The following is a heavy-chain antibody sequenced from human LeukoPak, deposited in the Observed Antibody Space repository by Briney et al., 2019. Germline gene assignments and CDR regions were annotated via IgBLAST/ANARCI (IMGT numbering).Heavy chain of an antibody. CDR1: GYIFTHYW. V-gene: IGHV5-51*01. Sequence: GQSLQISCQVSGYIFTHYWIGWVRQMPGKGLESMGLIYPADSDTTYSPSFQGQVTISADKSISTVYLQWSSLKASDTAMYYCARQSRDGSKTRGYYFDYWGQGTLV. J-gene: IGHJ4*02. CDR3: ARQSRDGSKTRGYYFDY. D-gene: IGHD3-10*01. CDR2: IYPADSDT.